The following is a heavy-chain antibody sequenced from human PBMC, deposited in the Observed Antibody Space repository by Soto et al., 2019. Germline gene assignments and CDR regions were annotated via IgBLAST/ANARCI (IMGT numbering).Heavy chain of an antibody. D-gene: IGHD3-16*01. CDR3: AKDLYSYDFRLDDS. Sequence: GGSLRLSCTRSGFTFSRYAIHWVRLAPGRGLERVAVXSYXXSXXXXXDXXXGRFTITRDNSKNTVFLQMNSLRVEDTAVYYCAKDLYSYDFRLDDSWGQGTLLTVSS. V-gene: IGHV3-30*18. CDR1: GFTFSRYA. J-gene: IGHJ5*02. CDR2: XSYXXSXX.